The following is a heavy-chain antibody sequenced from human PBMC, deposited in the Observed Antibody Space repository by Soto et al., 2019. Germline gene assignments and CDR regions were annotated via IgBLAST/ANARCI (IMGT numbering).Heavy chain of an antibody. CDR2: IYYSGTT. V-gene: IGHV4-31*03. Sequence: PSETLSLTCTVSGGSISSEGYYWSWFRQLPGKGLEWIGDIYYSGTTYHNPSLRSRLTISGDASKNQFSLKLSSVTDADTALYYCARGRGYRYGPYYFDYRGQGTLVTGSS. CDR1: GGSISSEGYY. J-gene: IGHJ4*02. D-gene: IGHD5-18*01. CDR3: ARGRGYRYGPYYFDY.